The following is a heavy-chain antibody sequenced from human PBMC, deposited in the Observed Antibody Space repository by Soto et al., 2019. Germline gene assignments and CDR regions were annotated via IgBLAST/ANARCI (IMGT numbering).Heavy chain of an antibody. J-gene: IGHJ6*02. V-gene: IGHV5-51*01. CDR2: IYPGDSDT. D-gene: IGHD3-3*01. CDR3: ARGNSFNYDFWSGYSVYYYYGMDV. Sequence: GESLKISCKGSGYSFTSYWIGWVRQMPGKGLEWMGIIYPGDSDTRYSPSFQGQVTISADKSISTAYLQWSSLKASDTAMYYCARGNSFNYDFWSGYSVYYYYGMDVWGQGTTVTVSS. CDR1: GYSFTSYW.